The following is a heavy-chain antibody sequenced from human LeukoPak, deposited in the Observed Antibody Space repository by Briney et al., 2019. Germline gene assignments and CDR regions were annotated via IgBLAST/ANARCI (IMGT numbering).Heavy chain of an antibody. V-gene: IGHV1-18*01. J-gene: IGHJ4*02. CDR1: GYTFTSYG. D-gene: IGHD3-22*01. Sequence: ASVKVSCKASGYTFTSYGISWVRQAPGQGLEWMGWISAYNGNTNYAQKLQGRVTKTTDTSTSTAYMELRSLRSDDTAVYYCARNYYYDSSGYLDYWGQGTLVTVSS. CDR2: ISAYNGNT. CDR3: ARNYYYDSSGYLDY.